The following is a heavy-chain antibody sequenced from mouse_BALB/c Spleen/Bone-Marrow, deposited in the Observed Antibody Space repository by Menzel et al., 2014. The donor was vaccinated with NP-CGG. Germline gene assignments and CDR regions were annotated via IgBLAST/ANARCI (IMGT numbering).Heavy chain of an antibody. D-gene: IGHD1-1*01. CDR2: FSPTTGYT. J-gene: IGHJ4*01. CDR1: GYTFSSYW. Sequence: VHLVESGAELAKPGASVKMSCKASGYTFSSYWMHWVKQRPGQGLEWIGYFSPTTGYTEYSQKFKDKATLTADKSSSTAYMQLSSLTSEDSAVYYCARYGNFLAMDYWGQGTSVTVSS. CDR3: ARYGNFLAMDY. V-gene: IGHV1-7*01.